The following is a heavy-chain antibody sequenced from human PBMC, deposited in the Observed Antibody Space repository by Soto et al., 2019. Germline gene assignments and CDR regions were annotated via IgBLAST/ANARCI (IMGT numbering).Heavy chain of an antibody. Sequence: ASVKVSCKASGGTFSSYAISWVRQAPGQGLEWMGGIIPIFGTANYAQKFQGRVTITADESTSTAYMELSSLRSEDTAVYYCASRGIAAAGNAFDIWGKGTMVTVS. J-gene: IGHJ3*02. CDR1: GGTFSSYA. V-gene: IGHV1-69*13. D-gene: IGHD6-13*01. CDR2: IIPIFGTA. CDR3: ASRGIAAAGNAFDI.